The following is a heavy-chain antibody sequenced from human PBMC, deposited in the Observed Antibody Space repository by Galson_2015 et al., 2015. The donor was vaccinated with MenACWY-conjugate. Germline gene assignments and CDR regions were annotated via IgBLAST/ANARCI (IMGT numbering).Heavy chain of an antibody. CDR3: ARLPRGINLILEGS. J-gene: IGHJ5*02. Sequence: DTLSLTCTVPGASFYSSEHCWGWIRQPPGKGLWWIASIHHIETTHYNPSLKSRVSISVDTSKNQFSLKLSSVSAADTAVYYCARLPRGINLILEGSWGQGILVTVSS. CDR2: IHHIETT. D-gene: IGHD3-10*01. CDR1: GASFYSSEHC. V-gene: IGHV4-39*01.